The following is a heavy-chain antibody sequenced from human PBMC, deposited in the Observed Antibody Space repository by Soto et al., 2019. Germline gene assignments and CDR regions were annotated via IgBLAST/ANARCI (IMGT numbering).Heavy chain of an antibody. V-gene: IGHV3-33*01. J-gene: IGHJ6*02. CDR1: GFTFSGYG. CDR3: ARGMGNYYYGMDV. CDR2: IWYDGSNK. Sequence: QVQLVESGGGVVQPGRSLRLSCAASGFTFSGYGMHWVRQAPGKGLEWVAVIWYDGSNKYYSDSVKGRFTISRDNSKNTLYLQMNSLIAEDTAVYYCARGMGNYYYGMDVWGQGTTVTVSS.